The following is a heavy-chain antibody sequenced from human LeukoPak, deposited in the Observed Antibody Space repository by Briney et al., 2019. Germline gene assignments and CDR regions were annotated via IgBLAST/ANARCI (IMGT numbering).Heavy chain of an antibody. CDR2: INHSGST. CDR3: ARSATIVGAIDY. V-gene: IGHV4-34*01. D-gene: IGHD1-26*01. CDR1: GGSFSGYY. J-gene: IGHJ4*02. Sequence: SETLSLTCAVYGGSFSGYYWSWIRQPPGKGLEWIGEINHSGSTNYNPSLKSRVTISVDTSKNQFSLKLSSVTAADTAVYYCARSATIVGAIDYWGQETLVTVSS.